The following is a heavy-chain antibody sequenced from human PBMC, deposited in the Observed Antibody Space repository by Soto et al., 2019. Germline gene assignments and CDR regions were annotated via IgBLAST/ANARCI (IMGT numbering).Heavy chain of an antibody. CDR1: VMSLSGYY. D-gene: IGHD1-26*01. Sequence: PSETLSLTCAVYVMSLSGYYWSWIREPPGKGLEWIGEINHSVTTNYNPSLTSRVTISLDTSKNQFSLTLTSVTAADTAVYYCARRTIVGAPPNYAYWGQGTLVTVSS. V-gene: IGHV4-34*01. J-gene: IGHJ4*02. CDR3: ARRTIVGAPPNYAY. CDR2: INHSVTT.